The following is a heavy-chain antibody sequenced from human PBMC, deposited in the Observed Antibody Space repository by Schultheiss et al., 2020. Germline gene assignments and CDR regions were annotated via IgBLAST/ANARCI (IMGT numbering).Heavy chain of an antibody. D-gene: IGHD2-2*01. Sequence: SQTLSLTCAVYGGSFSGYYWSWIRQPPGKGLEWIGEINHSGSTNYNPSLKSRVTISVDTSKNQFSLKLSSVTAADTAVYYCARADIVVVPAADYFDYWGQGTLVIVSS. CDR1: GGSFSGYY. CDR3: ARADIVVVPAADYFDY. V-gene: IGHV4-34*01. CDR2: INHSGST. J-gene: IGHJ4*02.